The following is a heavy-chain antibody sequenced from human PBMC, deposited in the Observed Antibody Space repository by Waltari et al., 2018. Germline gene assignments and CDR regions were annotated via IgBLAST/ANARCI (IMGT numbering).Heavy chain of an antibody. V-gene: IGHV3-21*01. J-gene: IGHJ4*02. CDR1: GFTFGTYS. D-gene: IGHD1-1*01. Sequence: EVQLVETGGGLIQPGGSLRLSCAASGFTFGTYSLNWVRQAPGKGLEWVSSISPDSSYIYYAGSVKGRFTISRDNAKNSLYVQMSSLRAEDTAVYYCARVSGRLERYSDLDYWGQGTLVTVSS. CDR2: ISPDSSYI. CDR3: ARVSGRLERYSDLDY.